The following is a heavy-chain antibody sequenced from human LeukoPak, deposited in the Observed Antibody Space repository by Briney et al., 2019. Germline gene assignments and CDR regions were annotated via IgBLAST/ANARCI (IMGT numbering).Heavy chain of an antibody. J-gene: IGHJ4*02. CDR2: ISGTGGST. CDR3: AKSSLVLHTGNY. Sequence: VGSLRLSCAASGFTFSNYAMSWVRQAPGKGLEWVSDISGTGGSTYYAGSVKGRFAISRDNSKITLYLQMNSLRAEDTAVYYCAKSSLVLHTGNYWGQGTLVTVS. V-gene: IGHV3-23*01. CDR1: GFTFSNYA. D-gene: IGHD2/OR15-2a*01.